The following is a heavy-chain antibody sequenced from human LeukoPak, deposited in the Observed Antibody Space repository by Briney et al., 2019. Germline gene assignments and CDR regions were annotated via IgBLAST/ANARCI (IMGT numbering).Heavy chain of an antibody. CDR3: ARDELNYDILTGYIPHFDY. CDR2: IYSGGST. D-gene: IGHD3-9*01. V-gene: IGHV3-66*01. Sequence: GGPLRLSCAASGFTVSSNYMSWVRQAPGKGLEWVSVIYSGGSTYYADSVKGRFTISRDNSKNTLYLQMNSLRAEDTAVYYCARDELNYDILTGYIPHFDYWGQGTLVTVSS. J-gene: IGHJ4*02. CDR1: GFTVSSNY.